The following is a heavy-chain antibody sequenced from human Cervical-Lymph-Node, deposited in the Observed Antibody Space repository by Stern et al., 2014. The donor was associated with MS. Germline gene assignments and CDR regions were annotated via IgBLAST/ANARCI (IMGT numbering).Heavy chain of an antibody. CDR2: IDNSGTT. Sequence: QLQLQESGPGLVKPSQTLSLTCTVSGGSVSGGDYYWGWIRQPPGKGLEWIGYIDNSGTTYYNPACKSRLTISIDTPKNQFSMRLTSMTAADTAVYYCARDFTVAGSFDYWGQGTLVTVSS. CDR3: ARDFTVAGSFDY. J-gene: IGHJ4*02. CDR1: GGSVSGGDYY. D-gene: IGHD6-19*01. V-gene: IGHV4-30-4*01.